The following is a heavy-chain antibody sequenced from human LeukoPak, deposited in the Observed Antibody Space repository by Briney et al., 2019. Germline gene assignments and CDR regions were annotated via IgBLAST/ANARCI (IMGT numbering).Heavy chain of an antibody. D-gene: IGHD6-13*01. CDR2: IYDSGST. V-gene: IGHV4-59*01. J-gene: IGHJ4*02. CDR3: TRTSSSWL. CDR1: GASINSYY. Sequence: SETLSLTCTVSGASINSYYWSWIRQPPGKGLEWIGCIYDSGSTDYNPSLKSRVTISVDTSKNQFSLKLTSVTAADTAMYYCTRTSSSWLWGQGTLVTVSS.